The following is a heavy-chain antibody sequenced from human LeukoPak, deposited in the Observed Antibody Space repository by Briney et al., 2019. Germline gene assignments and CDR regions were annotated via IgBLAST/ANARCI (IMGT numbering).Heavy chain of an antibody. V-gene: IGHV4-34*01. CDR3: ARNLSPTTVTDY. J-gene: IGHJ4*02. CDR2: INHSGST. CDR1: GGSFSGYY. D-gene: IGHD4-17*01. Sequence: SETLSLTCAVYGGSFSGYYWSWIRQPPGKGLEWIGEINHSGSTNYNPSLKSRVTISVDTSKNQFSLKLSSVTAADTAVYYCARNLSPTTVTDYWGQGTLVTVSS.